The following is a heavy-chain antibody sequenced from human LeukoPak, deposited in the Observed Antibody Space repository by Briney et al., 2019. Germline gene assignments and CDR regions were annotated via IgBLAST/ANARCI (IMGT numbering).Heavy chain of an antibody. Sequence: SETLSLTCAVYGGPFSGYYWSWIRQPPGKGLEWIGEINHSGSTNYNPSLKSRVTISVDTSKNQFSLKLSSVTAADTAVYYCARSDPLLRYFDWLLYGFDYWGQGTLVTVSS. J-gene: IGHJ4*02. CDR1: GGPFSGYY. CDR2: INHSGST. D-gene: IGHD3-9*01. V-gene: IGHV4-34*01. CDR3: ARSDPLLRYFDWLLYGFDY.